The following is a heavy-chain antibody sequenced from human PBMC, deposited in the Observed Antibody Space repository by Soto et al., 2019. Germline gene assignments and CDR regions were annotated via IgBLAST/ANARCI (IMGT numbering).Heavy chain of an antibody. Sequence: SETLSLTCTVSGGSISSYYWSWIRQPPGKGLEWIGYIYYSGSTNYNPSLKSRVTISVDTSKNQFSLKLSSVTAADTAVYYCARLSGADWNAIDYWGQGTLVTVSS. V-gene: IGHV4-59*08. J-gene: IGHJ4*02. CDR3: ARLSGADWNAIDY. CDR1: GGSISSYY. CDR2: IYYSGST. D-gene: IGHD1-1*01.